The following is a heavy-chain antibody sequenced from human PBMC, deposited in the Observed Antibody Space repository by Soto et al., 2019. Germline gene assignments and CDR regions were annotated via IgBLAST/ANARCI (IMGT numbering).Heavy chain of an antibody. J-gene: IGHJ5*02. V-gene: IGHV3-53*05. Sequence: RLSCAASGFTVSSDFMNWARQAPGKGLEWLSVIFPGGSTYYADSMKDRFTISRDISKNTVFLQMNSLRSDDTAVYYCARGFRVAATRWWFDPWGQGTLVTVS. CDR2: IFPGGST. CDR1: GFTVSSDF. CDR3: ARGFRVAATRWWFDP. D-gene: IGHD2-15*01.